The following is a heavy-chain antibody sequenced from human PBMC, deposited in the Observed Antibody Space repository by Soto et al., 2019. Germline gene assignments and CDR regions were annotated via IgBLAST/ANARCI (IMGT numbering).Heavy chain of an antibody. Sequence: PVGSLRLSCAASGFTFRSYAMNWVRQTQEKGLEWVSSISSTSTYTHYADSVKGRFTISRDNANNSLFLQMNSLRAEDMAIYYCARDLVLAGNYWGQGALVTVSS. J-gene: IGHJ4*02. CDR1: GFTFRSYA. V-gene: IGHV3-21*01. CDR3: ARDLVLAGNY. D-gene: IGHD6-19*01. CDR2: ISSTSTYT.